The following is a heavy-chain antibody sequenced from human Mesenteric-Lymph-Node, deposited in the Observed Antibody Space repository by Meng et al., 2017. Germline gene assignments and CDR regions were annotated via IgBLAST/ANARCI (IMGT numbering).Heavy chain of an antibody. Sequence: VKLKQWGTGLLKPSEPLSLTCAVYGGSFIAFSWTWIRQTPKKGLEWIGEVDPTAGTTYNPSLKSQVSISLDMSKNQFYLRLNSTTAADTAVYYCARGPNRGSNWPFGYWGQGTLVTVSS. V-gene: IGHV4-34*01. CDR3: ARGPNRGSNWPFGY. CDR2: VDPTAGT. CDR1: GGSFIAFS. D-gene: IGHD6-13*01. J-gene: IGHJ4*02.